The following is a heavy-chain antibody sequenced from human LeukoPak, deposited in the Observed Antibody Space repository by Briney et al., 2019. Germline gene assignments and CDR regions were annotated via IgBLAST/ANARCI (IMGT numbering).Heavy chain of an antibody. V-gene: IGHV3-11*06. D-gene: IGHD3-10*01. CDR3: AVDYYGSGSPPDY. J-gene: IGHJ4*02. CDR2: ISSSSSYT. Sequence: PGGSLRLSCAASGFTFSDYYMSWIRQAPGEGLEWVSYISSSSSYTNYADSVKGRFTISRDNAKNSLYLQMNSLRAEDTAVYYCAVDYYGSGSPPDYWGQGTLVTVSS. CDR1: GFTFSDYY.